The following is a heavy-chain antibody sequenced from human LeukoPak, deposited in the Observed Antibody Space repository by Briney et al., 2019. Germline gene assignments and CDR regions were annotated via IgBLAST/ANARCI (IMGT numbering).Heavy chain of an antibody. D-gene: IGHD4-11*01. CDR2: INPNSGGT. J-gene: IGHJ4*02. Sequence: ASVKVSCKASGYTFTGYYKHWVRQAPGQGLEWMGWINPNSGGTNYAQKFQGRVTMTRDTSISTAYMELSRLRSDDTAMYYCARDPDDYSNYWGQGTLVTVSS. V-gene: IGHV1-2*02. CDR3: ARDPDDYSNY. CDR1: GYTFTGYY.